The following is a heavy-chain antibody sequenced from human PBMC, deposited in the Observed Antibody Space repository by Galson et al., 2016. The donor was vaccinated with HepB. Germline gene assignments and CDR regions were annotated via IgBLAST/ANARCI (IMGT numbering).Heavy chain of an antibody. CDR1: GFIFRRTG. Sequence: SLRLSCAASGFIFRRTGMHWVRQAPGKGLEWVAGTSFDETNKHYADSVKGRFTISRDNARNSLYLQVNGLRADDTAVYYCARDRLTSVTRHWTGTTYSYYGMDVWGQGTTVTVSS. CDR3: ARDRLTSVTRHWTGTTYSYYGMDV. J-gene: IGHJ6*02. D-gene: IGHD1-14*01. V-gene: IGHV3-30*03. CDR2: TSFDETNK.